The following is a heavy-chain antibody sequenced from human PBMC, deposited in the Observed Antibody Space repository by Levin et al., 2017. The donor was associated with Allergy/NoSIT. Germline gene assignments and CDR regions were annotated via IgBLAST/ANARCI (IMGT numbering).Heavy chain of an antibody. V-gene: IGHV4-34*01. Sequence: SETLSLTCAVYGESFGAYYWSWVRQPPGKGLEWIGDINHSGSTNYNPSLESRVTISVDTSRNQFSLRLSSVTAADTAVYYCARGLSTRQLGRKYGDQCYFDYWGQGTLITVSS. CDR2: INHSGST. CDR1: GESFGAYY. D-gene: IGHD1-1*01. CDR3: ARGLSTRQLGRKYGDQCYFDY. J-gene: IGHJ4*02.